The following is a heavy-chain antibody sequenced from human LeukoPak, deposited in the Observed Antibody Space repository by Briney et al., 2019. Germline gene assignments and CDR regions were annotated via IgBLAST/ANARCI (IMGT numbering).Heavy chain of an antibody. CDR2: INHSGST. Sequence: PSETLSLTCTVSGGSISSSSYYWGWIRQPPGKGLEWIGEINHSGSTNCNPSLKSRVTISVDTSKNQFSLKLSSVTAADTAVYYCARRGFMVRGVINYWGQGTLVTVSS. CDR1: GGSISSSSYY. D-gene: IGHD3-10*01. V-gene: IGHV4-39*07. CDR3: ARRGFMVRGVINY. J-gene: IGHJ4*02.